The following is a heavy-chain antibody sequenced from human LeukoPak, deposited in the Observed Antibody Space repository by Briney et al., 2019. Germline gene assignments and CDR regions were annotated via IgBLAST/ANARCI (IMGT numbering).Heavy chain of an antibody. Sequence: GESLKISCKTSGFNFTNYWIGWVRQMPGKGLEWMGIIWPDDSDTRYSPSFQGQVTISADKSISTAYLQWSSLKASDTAMYYCARSREISGSYLDYWGQGTLVTVSS. CDR2: IWPDDSDT. V-gene: IGHV5-51*01. CDR3: ARSREISGSYLDY. J-gene: IGHJ4*02. CDR1: GFNFTNYW. D-gene: IGHD1-26*01.